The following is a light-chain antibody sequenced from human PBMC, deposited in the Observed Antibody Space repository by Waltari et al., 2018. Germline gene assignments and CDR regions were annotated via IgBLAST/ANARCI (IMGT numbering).Light chain of an antibody. CDR3: CSYAGDYSLV. CDR1: SGDVGGYNY. CDR2: DVD. V-gene: IGLV2-11*01. Sequence: QSALTQPRSVSGSPGQSVTISCPGTSGDVGGYNYVPWYQHHPGKAPNLIIYDVDKRPSGVPDRFSGSKSGNTASLTISGLQSDDEADFYCCSYAGDYSLVFGTGTKVTVL. J-gene: IGLJ1*01.